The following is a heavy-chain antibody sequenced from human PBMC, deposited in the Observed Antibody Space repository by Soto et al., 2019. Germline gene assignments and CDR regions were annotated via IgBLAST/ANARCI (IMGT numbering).Heavy chain of an antibody. V-gene: IGHV4-34*01. Sequence: SETLSLTCAVYGGSFSGYYWSWIRQPPGKGLEWIGEINHSGSTNYNPSLKSRVTISVDTSKNQFSLNLTSVTAADTAVYYCARGSSGYFPTLFWFWGQGTLVTVSS. D-gene: IGHD3-22*01. CDR2: INHSGST. CDR1: GGSFSGYY. CDR3: ARGSSGYFPTLFWF. J-gene: IGHJ4*01.